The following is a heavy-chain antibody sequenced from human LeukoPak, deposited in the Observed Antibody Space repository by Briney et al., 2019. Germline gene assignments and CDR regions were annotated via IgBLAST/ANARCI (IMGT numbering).Heavy chain of an antibody. CDR3: ARSPLKQQLVYFDY. Sequence: ASVKVSCKASGYTFTSYGISWVRQAPGQGLEWMGWISAYNGNTNYAQKLQGRVTMTTDTSTSTAYMELRSLRSDDTAVYYCARSPLKQQLVYFDYWGQGTLVTVSS. J-gene: IGHJ4*02. V-gene: IGHV1-18*01. CDR2: ISAYNGNT. CDR1: GYTFTSYG. D-gene: IGHD6-13*01.